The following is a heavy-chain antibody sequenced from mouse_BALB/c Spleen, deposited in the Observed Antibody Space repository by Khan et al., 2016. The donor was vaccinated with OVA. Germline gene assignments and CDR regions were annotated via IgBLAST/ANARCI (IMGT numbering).Heavy chain of an antibody. CDR3: TRNGYAAWFTY. CDR1: GYSFTSYY. CDR2: IDPFSGGT. D-gene: IGHD2-2*01. Sequence: MQLEESGPELMKPGASVKISCKASGYSFTSYYIHWVLQSHGKSLEWIGYIDPFSGGTTYNQKFKGKATLTVDKSSSTADIHLSNLTSEDSAVYYCTRNGYAAWFTYWGQGTLVTVSA. V-gene: IGHV1S135*01. J-gene: IGHJ3*01.